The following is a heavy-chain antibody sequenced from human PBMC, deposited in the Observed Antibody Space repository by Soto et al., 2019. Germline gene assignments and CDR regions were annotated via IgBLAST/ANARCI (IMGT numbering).Heavy chain of an antibody. CDR3: ARSGYSSGWYHWYFDF. CDR2: INAGNGNT. J-gene: IGHJ2*01. Sequence: SVKGSCKASGYTFSNYGIHWGRQAPVQRLEWMGWINAGNGNTKYSEKFQGRVTMTRDTSASTAYMELSSLRSEDTAVYFCARSGYSSGWYHWYFDFWGRGTLVTVSS. CDR1: GYTFSNYG. V-gene: IGHV1-3*01. D-gene: IGHD6-19*01.